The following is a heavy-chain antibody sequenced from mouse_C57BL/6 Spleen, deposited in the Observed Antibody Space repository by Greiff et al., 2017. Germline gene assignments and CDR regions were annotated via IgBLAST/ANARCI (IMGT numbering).Heavy chain of an antibody. CDR1: GYTFTDYY. CDR2: INPNNGGT. CDR3: ARDYYGSSSYFDV. D-gene: IGHD1-1*01. V-gene: IGHV1-26*01. J-gene: IGHJ1*03. Sequence: VQLQQSGPELVKPGASVKISCKASGYTFTDYYMNWVKQSHGKSLEWIGDINPNNGGTSYNQKFKGKATLTVDKSSSTAYMELRSLTSEDSAVYYCARDYYGSSSYFDVWGTGTTVTVSS.